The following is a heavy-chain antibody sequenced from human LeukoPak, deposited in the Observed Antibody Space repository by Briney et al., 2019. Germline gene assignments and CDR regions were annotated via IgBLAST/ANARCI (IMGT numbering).Heavy chain of an antibody. V-gene: IGHV3-23*01. CDR1: GFTFSSYA. CDR3: AKWEYSSGWYFFDY. J-gene: IGHJ4*02. Sequence: GGSLRLSGAASGFTFSSYAMSWVRQAPGKGLEWVSAISGSGGSTYYADSVKGRFTISRDNSKNTLYLQMNSLRAEDTAVYYCAKWEYSSGWYFFDYWGQGTLVTVSS. CDR2: ISGSGGST. D-gene: IGHD6-19*01.